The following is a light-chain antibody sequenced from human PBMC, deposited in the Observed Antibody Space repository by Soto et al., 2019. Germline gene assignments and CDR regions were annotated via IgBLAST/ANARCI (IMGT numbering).Light chain of an antibody. Sequence: DIVITQSPDSLDVSLGERATINCKSSQSVLYSTNHKNSLAWYQQKPGQPPKLLIYWASTRESGVPDRFSGSGSGTDFTLTISSLQAEDVAVYYCQQYYDTPYTFGQGTRLEI. J-gene: IGKJ2*01. CDR3: QQYYDTPYT. V-gene: IGKV4-1*01. CDR1: QSVLYSTNHKNS. CDR2: WAS.